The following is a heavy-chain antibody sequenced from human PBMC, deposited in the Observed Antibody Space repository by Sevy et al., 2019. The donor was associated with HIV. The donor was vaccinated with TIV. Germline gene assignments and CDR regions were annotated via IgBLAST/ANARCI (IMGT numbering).Heavy chain of an antibody. D-gene: IGHD3-16*01. CDR1: GFTFSSYA. CDR3: ARRGESQRDLDY. CDR2: IGGSAGST. V-gene: IGHV3-23*01. J-gene: IGHJ4*02. Sequence: GGSLRLSCAASGFTFSSYAMNWVRQAPGNGLQWVSGIGGSAGSTYYADSVKGRFSISRDNSKNTLYLLMDNLRAEDTAVYYCARRGESQRDLDYWGQGTLVTVSS.